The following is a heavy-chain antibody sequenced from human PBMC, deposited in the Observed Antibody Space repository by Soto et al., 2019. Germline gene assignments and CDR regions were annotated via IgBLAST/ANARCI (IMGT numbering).Heavy chain of an antibody. V-gene: IGHV1-8*01. D-gene: IGHD3-3*01. CDR3: ARRGLRFLEWLPTGGDY. CDR1: GYTFTSYY. Sequence: SVKVSCKASGYTFTSYYINWVRQATGQGLEWMGWMNPNSGNTGYAQKFQGRVTMTRNTSISTAYMELSSLRSEDTAVYYCARRGLRFLEWLPTGGDYWGQGTLVTVSS. CDR2: MNPNSGNT. J-gene: IGHJ4*02.